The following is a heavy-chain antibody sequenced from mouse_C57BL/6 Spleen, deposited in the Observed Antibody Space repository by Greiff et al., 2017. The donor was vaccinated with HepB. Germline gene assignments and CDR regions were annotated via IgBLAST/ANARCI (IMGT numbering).Heavy chain of an antibody. V-gene: IGHV1-15*01. D-gene: IGHD2-5*01. J-gene: IGHJ4*01. CDR2: IDPETGGT. CDR1: GYTFTDYE. CDR3: SKIYYSNYGVGAMDY. Sequence: VQLQQSGAELVRPGASVTLSCKASGYTFTDYEMHWVKQTPVHGLEWIGAIDPETGGTAYNQKFKGNGILTADKSSSTAYMELRSLTSEDSAVYYCSKIYYSNYGVGAMDYWGQGTSVTVSS.